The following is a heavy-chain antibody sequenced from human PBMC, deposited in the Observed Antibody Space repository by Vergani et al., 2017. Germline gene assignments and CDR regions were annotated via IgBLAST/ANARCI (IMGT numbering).Heavy chain of an antibody. CDR1: GFTFSSYA. CDR2: IKQDGSEK. V-gene: IGHV3-7*01. D-gene: IGHD2-15*01. Sequence: VQLVESGGGLVQPGGSLRLSCAASGFTFSSYAMHWVRQAPGKGLEWVANIKQDGSEKYYVDSVKGRFTISRDNAKNSLYLQMNSLRAEDTAVYYCARRLGYCSGGSCYSVGYYMDVWGKGTTVTVSS. CDR3: ARRLGYCSGGSCYSVGYYMDV. J-gene: IGHJ6*03.